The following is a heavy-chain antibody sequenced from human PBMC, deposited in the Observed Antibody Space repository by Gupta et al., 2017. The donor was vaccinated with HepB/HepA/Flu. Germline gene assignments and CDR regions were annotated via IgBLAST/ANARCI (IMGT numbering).Heavy chain of an antibody. CDR1: GYTFTSYG. V-gene: IGHV1-18*01. CDR2: ISGYNGHT. Sequence: QVQLVQSGAEVKKPGASVKVSCKASGYTFTSYGISWVRQAPGQGLEWMGGISGYNGHTNFAQKLQGRLSMTTDTSTSTAYMELRSLRSDDTAVYYCARDWEHTYGLNFYGMDVGGQGTTVTVSS. D-gene: IGHD5-18*01. J-gene: IGHJ6*02. CDR3: ARDWEHTYGLNFYGMDV.